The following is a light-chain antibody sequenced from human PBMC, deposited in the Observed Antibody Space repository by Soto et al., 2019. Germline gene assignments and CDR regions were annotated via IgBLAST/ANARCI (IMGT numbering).Light chain of an antibody. CDR1: QSVTSS. V-gene: IGKV3-15*01. J-gene: IGKJ3*01. CDR3: QHYNQWPPFT. Sequence: EIVMTQSPATLSVSPGERATLSCRASQSVTSSLAWYQHKPGQVPRLLIYGASTRATGVPVRFSGSGSGTDFSLPISSLQAEDVAVYYCQHYNQWPPFTFGPGTKVDIK. CDR2: GAS.